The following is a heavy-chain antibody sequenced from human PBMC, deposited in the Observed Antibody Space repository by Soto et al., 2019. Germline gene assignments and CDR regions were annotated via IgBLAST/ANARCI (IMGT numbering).Heavy chain of an antibody. D-gene: IGHD3-3*01. CDR3: VKDRGQSAVLRAYDF. CDR2: ITWNSGRF. Sequence: EVQLIESGGGRVQPGKSLRLSCSVAGFTFDDYAMHWVRQVPGRGLEWVSGITWNSGRFAYAHSVQGRFTISRDNAKNSLYLQMNDLRLEDTALYYSVKDRGQSAVLRAYDFWGPGTLVTVSS. CDR1: GFTFDDYA. J-gene: IGHJ4*02. V-gene: IGHV3-9*01.